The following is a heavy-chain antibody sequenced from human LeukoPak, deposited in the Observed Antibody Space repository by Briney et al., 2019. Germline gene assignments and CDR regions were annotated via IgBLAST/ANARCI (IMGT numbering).Heavy chain of an antibody. Sequence: PGGSLRLSCAASGFTFDDYGMSWVRQAPGKGLEWVSGINWNGGSIGYVDSVKGRFTISRDNAKNSLYLQMNSLRAEDTDLYYCARDTRGSSRAGGSWFDPWGQGTLVTVSS. J-gene: IGHJ5*02. CDR1: GFTFDDYG. D-gene: IGHD2-15*01. CDR3: ARDTRGSSRAGGSWFDP. CDR2: INWNGGSI. V-gene: IGHV3-20*04.